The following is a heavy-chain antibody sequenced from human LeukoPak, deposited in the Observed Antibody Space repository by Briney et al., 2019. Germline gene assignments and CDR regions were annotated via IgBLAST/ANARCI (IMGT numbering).Heavy chain of an antibody. V-gene: IGHV3-23*01. D-gene: IGHD3-22*01. CDR2: ISGSGGST. Sequence: GGSLRLSCAASGFTFSNYAMNWVRQAPGKGLEWVSTISGSGGSTYYADSVKGRFTISRDNSKNTLYLQMNSLRAEDTAVYYCAKDPPLYYYDSSGYYYWGQGTLVTVSS. CDR3: AKDPPLYYYDSSGYYY. J-gene: IGHJ4*02. CDR1: GFTFSNYA.